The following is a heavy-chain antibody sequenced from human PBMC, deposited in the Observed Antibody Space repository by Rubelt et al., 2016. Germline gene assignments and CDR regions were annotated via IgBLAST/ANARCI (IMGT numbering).Heavy chain of an antibody. Sequence: QVQLVQSGAEVKKPGASVKVSCQASGYTFTSYYMHWARQAPGQGLEYMGIINPTDGGTSYVQKFQGRVTMTRDTSTSTVYMELSSPRSDDTAVYYCARELNDFDIWGQGTMVTVSS. CDR2: INPTDGGT. CDR1: GYTFTSYY. V-gene: IGHV1-46*01. J-gene: IGHJ3*02. CDR3: ARELNDFDI.